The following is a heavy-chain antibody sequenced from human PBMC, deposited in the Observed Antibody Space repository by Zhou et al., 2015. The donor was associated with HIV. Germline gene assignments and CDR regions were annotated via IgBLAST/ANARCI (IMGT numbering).Heavy chain of an antibody. CDR1: GGTFSSYA. CDR3: ARDDSSGYHSFDY. J-gene: IGHJ4*02. Sequence: QVQLVQSGAEVKKPGSSVKVSCKASGGTFSSYAISWVRQAPGRGLEWMGGIIPIFGTATYAQKFQDRLTITADKSTNTAYMDLTNLRSEDAAIYYCARDDSSGYHSFDYWGQGTLVTVSS. CDR2: IIPIFGTA. D-gene: IGHD3-22*01. V-gene: IGHV1-69*06.